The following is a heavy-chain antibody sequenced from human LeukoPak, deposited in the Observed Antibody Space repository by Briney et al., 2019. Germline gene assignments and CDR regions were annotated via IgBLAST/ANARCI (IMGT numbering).Heavy chain of an antibody. Sequence: PGGSLRLSCAASGFTFSNYAMNWVRQAPGKGLEWVSAISSGGGSTYYADSVKGRFTISRDNSKNTLYLQMNSLRAEDTAVYYCAKSHSSSRCDYWGQGTLVTVSS. CDR3: AKSHSSSRCDY. D-gene: IGHD6-13*01. J-gene: IGHJ4*02. V-gene: IGHV3-23*01. CDR2: ISSGGGST. CDR1: GFTFSNYA.